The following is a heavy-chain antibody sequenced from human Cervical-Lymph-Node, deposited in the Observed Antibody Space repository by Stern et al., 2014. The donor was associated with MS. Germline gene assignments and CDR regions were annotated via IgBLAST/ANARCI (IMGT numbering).Heavy chain of an antibody. V-gene: IGHV3-66*02. CDR2: MYSRGST. J-gene: IGHJ4*02. Sequence: EDQLVESGGGLVQPGGSLRLSCAASGFTVRSSDMSWVRQAPGKGLEWVSVMYSRGSTFYAESVKGRFPISRDNSKNTLYLQMNSLRGEDTAVYYCVRDQQQVCGPGTLVTVSS. CDR3: VRDQQQV. D-gene: IGHD6-13*01. CDR1: GFTVRSSD.